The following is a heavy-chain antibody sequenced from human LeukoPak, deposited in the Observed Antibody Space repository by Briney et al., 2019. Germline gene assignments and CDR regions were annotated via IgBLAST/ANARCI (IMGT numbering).Heavy chain of an antibody. J-gene: IGHJ5*02. D-gene: IGHD3-10*01. CDR2: IYSGGST. CDR1: GFTVSSNY. CDR3: ARELRGVDLNWFDP. V-gene: IGHV3-53*01. Sequence: PGGSLRLSCAASGFTVSSNYMSWVRQAPGKGLEWVSVIYSGGSTYYADSVKGRFTISRDNSKNTLYLQMNSLRAEDTAVYYCARELRGVDLNWFDPWGQGTLVTVSS.